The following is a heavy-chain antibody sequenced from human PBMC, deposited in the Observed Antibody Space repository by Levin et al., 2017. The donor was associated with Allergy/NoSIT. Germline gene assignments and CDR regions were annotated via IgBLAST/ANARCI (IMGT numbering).Heavy chain of an antibody. CDR1: GGNFKTYA. D-gene: IGHD3-3*01. J-gene: IGHJ4*02. V-gene: IGHV1-69*01. CDR3: AAGVWSGYSPLDF. CDR2: IIPIHGTT. Sequence: KISCQASGGNFKTYAFSWVRQAPGQGLEWMGVIIPIHGTTNYAQKFQGRVRITADEYTTTVHMELSSLRSEDTAVYYCAAGVWSGYSPLDFWGQGTLITVSS.